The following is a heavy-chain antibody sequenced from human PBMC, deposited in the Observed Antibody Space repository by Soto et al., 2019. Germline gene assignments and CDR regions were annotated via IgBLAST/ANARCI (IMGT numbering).Heavy chain of an antibody. V-gene: IGHV3-73*01. D-gene: IGHD3-3*01. CDR1: GFTFSDST. Sequence: GGSLRLSCAASGFTFSDSTIHWVRQASGEGLEWVGRIRGRANTYATSYAASVKGRFSISRDDSKNTAYLQMNSLNTDDTAVYYCTRQWLLWGPFDYWGQGSLVTVSS. J-gene: IGHJ4*02. CDR3: TRQWLLWGPFDY. CDR2: IRGRANTYAT.